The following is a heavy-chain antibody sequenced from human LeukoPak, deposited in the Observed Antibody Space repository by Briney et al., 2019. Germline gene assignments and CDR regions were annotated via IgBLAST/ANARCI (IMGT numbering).Heavy chain of an antibody. V-gene: IGHV1-69*01. D-gene: IGHD3-10*01. CDR2: IIPIFGTA. CDR3: ARGYYGSETRFGP. J-gene: IGHJ5*02. CDR1: GGTFSSYA. Sequence: SVKVSCKASGGTFSSYAISWVRQAPGQGLEWMGGIIPIFGTANYAQKFQGRVTITADESTSTAYMELSSLRSEDTAVYYCARGYYGSETRFGPWGQGTLVTVSS.